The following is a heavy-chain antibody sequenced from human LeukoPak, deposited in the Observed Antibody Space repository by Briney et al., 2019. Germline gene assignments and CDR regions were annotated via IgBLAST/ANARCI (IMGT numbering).Heavy chain of an antibody. Sequence: SVKVSCKASGGTFSSYAISWVRQAPGQGLEWMGGIIPIFGTANYAQKFQGRVTITADESTSTAYMELSSLRSEDTAVYYCARGYYDSSGYYSQGFDYWGQGTLVTVSS. J-gene: IGHJ4*02. CDR2: IIPIFGTA. CDR1: GGTFSSYA. V-gene: IGHV1-69*13. D-gene: IGHD3-22*01. CDR3: ARGYYDSSGYYSQGFDY.